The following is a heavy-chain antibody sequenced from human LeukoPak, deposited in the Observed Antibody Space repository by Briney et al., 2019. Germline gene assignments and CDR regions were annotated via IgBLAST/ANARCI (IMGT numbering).Heavy chain of an antibody. D-gene: IGHD3-9*01. Sequence: GGSLRLSCLASGFTFSNYAMSWVRQAPGKGLEWVSGITISGRTAYYADSVKGRFTISRDNFKNTLYLQMNSLRAEDTAVYYCASNTKYYDILTGYYPAYYFDYWGQGTLVTVSS. CDR2: ITISGRTA. V-gene: IGHV3-23*01. CDR1: GFTFSNYA. CDR3: ASNTKYYDILTGYYPAYYFDY. J-gene: IGHJ4*02.